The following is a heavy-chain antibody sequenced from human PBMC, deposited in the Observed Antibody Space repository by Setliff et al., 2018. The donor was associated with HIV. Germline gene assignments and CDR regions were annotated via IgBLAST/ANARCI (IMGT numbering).Heavy chain of an antibody. CDR3: ARSAMAKYSYGQSPIPSYWFFDL. CDR1: GDSISGYH. J-gene: IGHJ2*01. CDR2: IYTSRGT. V-gene: IGHV4-4*09. D-gene: IGHD1-26*01. Sequence: SETLSLTCTVSGDSISGYHWNWLRQTPGKGLEWIGYIYTSRGTNYNHSLRTRVIISVDTSNQFSLKLSSVTAADAAVYYCARSAMAKYSYGQSPIPSYWFFDLWGRGTLVTVSS.